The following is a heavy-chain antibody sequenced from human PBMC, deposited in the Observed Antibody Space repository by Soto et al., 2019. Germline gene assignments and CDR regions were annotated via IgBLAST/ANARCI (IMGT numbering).Heavy chain of an antibody. Sequence: SETLSLTCTVSGGSISSYYWSWIRQPPGKGLEWIGYIYYSGSTNYNPSLKSRVTISVDTSKNQFSLKLSSVTAADTAVYYCARDPALYSSGWAELDYWGQGTLVTVSS. J-gene: IGHJ4*02. D-gene: IGHD6-19*01. CDR3: ARDPALYSSGWAELDY. V-gene: IGHV4-59*01. CDR2: IYYSGST. CDR1: GGSISSYY.